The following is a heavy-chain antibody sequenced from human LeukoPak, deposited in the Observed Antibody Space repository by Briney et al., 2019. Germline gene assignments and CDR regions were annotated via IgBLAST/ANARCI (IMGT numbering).Heavy chain of an antibody. CDR1: GYTFTGYY. CDR3: ATPRDGYSSASRFDY. CDR2: INPNSGGT. V-gene: IGHV1-2*02. Sequence: ASVKVSCKASGYTFTGYYINWVRQAPGQGREWMGWINPNSGGTNYAQKFQGRVTMTRDTSISTAYMELSRLRSDDTAVYYCATPRDGYSSASRFDYWGQGTLVTVSS. D-gene: IGHD6-25*01. J-gene: IGHJ4*02.